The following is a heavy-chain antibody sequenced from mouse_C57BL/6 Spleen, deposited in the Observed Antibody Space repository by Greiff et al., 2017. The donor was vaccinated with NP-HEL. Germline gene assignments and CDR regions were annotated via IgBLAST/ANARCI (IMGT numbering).Heavy chain of an antibody. CDR1: GYTFTSYW. CDR2: IYPGSGST. V-gene: IGHV1-55*01. Sequence: QVQLQQPGAELVKPGASVKMSCKASGYTFTSYWITWVKQRPRQGLEWIGDIYPGSGSTNYNEKFKSQATLTVDTSSSTAYMQLSSLKSEDSAVYYCSRYGDGYYMDYWGQGTSVTVSS. D-gene: IGHD2-3*01. J-gene: IGHJ4*01. CDR3: SRYGDGYYMDY.